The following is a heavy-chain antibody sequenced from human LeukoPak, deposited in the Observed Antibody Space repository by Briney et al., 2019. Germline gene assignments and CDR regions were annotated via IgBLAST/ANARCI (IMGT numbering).Heavy chain of an antibody. V-gene: IGHV3-30*03. CDR2: ILYDGSNK. D-gene: IGHD4-17*01. CDR1: GFTFSSYG. Sequence: GGSLRLSCAASGFTFSSYGMHWVRQAPGKGLEWVAVILYDGSNKYYLDSVKGRFTISRDNSKNTLYLQMNSLRAEDTAVYYCARDSLYGDYVNYYYYMDVWGKGTTVTVSS. J-gene: IGHJ6*03. CDR3: ARDSLYGDYVNYYYYMDV.